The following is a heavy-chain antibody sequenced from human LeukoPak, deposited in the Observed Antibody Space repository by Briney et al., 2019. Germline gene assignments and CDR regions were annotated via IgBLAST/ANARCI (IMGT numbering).Heavy chain of an antibody. D-gene: IGHD6-19*01. J-gene: IGHJ4*02. V-gene: IGHV3-7*01. Sequence: GSLRLSCAASGFTFSSYWMSWVRQAPGKGLEWVANIKQDGSEKYYVDSVKGRFTISRDNAKNSLYLQMNSLRAEDTAVYYCASYSSGWYPSPSDYWGQGTLVTVSS. CDR2: IKQDGSEK. CDR1: GFTFSSYW. CDR3: ASYSSGWYPSPSDY.